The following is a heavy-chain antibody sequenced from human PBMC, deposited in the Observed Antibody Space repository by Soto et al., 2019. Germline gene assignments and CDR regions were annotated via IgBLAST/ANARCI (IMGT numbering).Heavy chain of an antibody. J-gene: IGHJ6*03. CDR2: IYYSGST. Sequence: SETLSLTCTVSGGSITNYYWSWIRQPPTKGLEWIGCIYYSGSTKYNPSLKSRVTISVDASKKQFSLKLSSMTAADTAVYYCARVPGAGYYYYMDVWGKGTTVTVSS. V-gene: IGHV4-59*01. CDR3: ARVPGAGYYYYMDV. CDR1: GGSITNYY.